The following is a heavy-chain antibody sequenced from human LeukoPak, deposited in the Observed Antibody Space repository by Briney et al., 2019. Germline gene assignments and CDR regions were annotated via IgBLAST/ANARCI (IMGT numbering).Heavy chain of an antibody. J-gene: IGHJ4*02. CDR1: GFTFSSYA. Sequence: QTGGSLRLSCAASGFTFSSYAMSWVRQAPGKGLEWVSAISGSGGSTYYADSVKGRFTISRDNSKNTLYLQMNSLRAEDTAVYYCAKETYYDILTGYSAHDYWGQGTLVTVSS. D-gene: IGHD3-9*01. V-gene: IGHV3-23*01. CDR3: AKETYYDILTGYSAHDY. CDR2: ISGSGGST.